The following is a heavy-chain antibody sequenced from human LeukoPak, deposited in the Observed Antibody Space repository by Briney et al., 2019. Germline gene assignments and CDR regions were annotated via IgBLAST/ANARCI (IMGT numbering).Heavy chain of an antibody. CDR2: ISYDGSNK. CDR1: GFTFSSYA. J-gene: IGHJ4*02. V-gene: IGHV3-30-3*01. CDR3: ARVYHGDFDY. Sequence: GGSLRLSCAASGFTFSSYAMHWVRQAPGKGLEWVAVISYDGSNKYYADSVKGRFTISRDNSKNTLYLQMNSLRAEDTAVYYCARVYHGDFDYWGQGTLVTVSS. D-gene: IGHD3-16*02.